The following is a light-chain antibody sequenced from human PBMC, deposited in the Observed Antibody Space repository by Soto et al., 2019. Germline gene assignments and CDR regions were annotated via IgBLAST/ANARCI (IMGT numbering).Light chain of an antibody. J-gene: IGLJ2*01. CDR1: SSNIGAGYD. CDR2: GNS. CDR3: QSYDSSLSGSI. Sequence: QSVLTQPPSVPGAPGQRVTISCNGSSSNIGAGYDVHWYQQLPGTAPKLLIYGNSNRPSGVPDRFSGSKSGTSASLAITGLQAEDEADYYCQSYDSSLSGSIFGGGTKLTVL. V-gene: IGLV1-40*01.